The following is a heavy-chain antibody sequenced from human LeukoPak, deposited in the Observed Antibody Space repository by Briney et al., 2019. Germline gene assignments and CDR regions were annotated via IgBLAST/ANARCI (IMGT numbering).Heavy chain of an antibody. CDR3: TTDPPELLWFGELYPTGY. CDR2: IRSKTDGGTT. V-gene: IGHV3-15*01. Sequence: GGSLRLSCAASGFTFSNFDMYWVRQAPGKGLEWVGRIRSKTDGGTTDYAAPVKGRFTISRDDSKNTLYLQMNSLKTEDTAVYYCTTDPPELLWFGELYPTGYWGQGTLVTVSS. D-gene: IGHD3-10*01. CDR1: GFTFSNFD. J-gene: IGHJ4*02.